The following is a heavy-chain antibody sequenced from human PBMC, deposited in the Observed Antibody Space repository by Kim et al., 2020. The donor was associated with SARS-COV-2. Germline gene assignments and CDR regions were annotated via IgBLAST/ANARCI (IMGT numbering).Heavy chain of an antibody. CDR1: GGSISSYY. V-gene: IGHV4-59*01. CDR2: IYYSGST. CDR3: ARATNYYYYMDV. Sequence: SETLSLTCTVSGGSISSYYWSWIRQPPGKGLEWIGYIYYSGSTNYNPSLKSRVTISVDTSKNQFSLKLSSVTAADTAVYYCARATNYYYYMDVWGKGTTV. J-gene: IGHJ6*03.